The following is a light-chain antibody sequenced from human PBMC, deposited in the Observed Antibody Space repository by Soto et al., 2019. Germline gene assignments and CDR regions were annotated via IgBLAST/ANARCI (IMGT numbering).Light chain of an antibody. Sequence: EIVLTQSPATLSLSSGARATFSCKATQSADTRLACFQQKPGQGPRLLPYDASVRATGIPARFSGSGTGTCFTHTISRQQPEDTATCYCQQSSNWPRWTFGRATKVDSK. CDR3: QQSSNWPRWT. CDR2: DAS. V-gene: IGKV3-11*01. CDR1: QSADTR. J-gene: IGKJ1*01.